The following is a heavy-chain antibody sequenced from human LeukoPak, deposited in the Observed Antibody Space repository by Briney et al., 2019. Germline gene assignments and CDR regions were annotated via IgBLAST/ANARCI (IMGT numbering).Heavy chain of an antibody. J-gene: IGHJ4*02. D-gene: IGHD3-22*01. CDR2: IIPIFGTA. CDR3: AREEYYYDSSGYQFDY. CDR1: GGTFSSYA. V-gene: IGHV1-69*05. Sequence: SVKVSCKASGGTFSSYAISWVRQAPGQGLEWMGRIIPIFGTANYAQKFQGRVTITTDESTSTAYMELSSLRSEDTAVYYCAREEYYYDSSGYQFDYWGQGTLVTVSS.